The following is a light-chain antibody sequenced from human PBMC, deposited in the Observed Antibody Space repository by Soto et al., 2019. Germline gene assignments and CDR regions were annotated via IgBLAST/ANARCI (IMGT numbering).Light chain of an antibody. CDR2: GAS. V-gene: IGKV3-20*01. CDR1: QSVRSSY. J-gene: IGKJ3*01. CDR3: QQYGSSFT. Sequence: EIVLTQSPGTLSLSPGERATLSCRASQSVRSSYLAWYQQKPGQAPRLLIYGASSRATGIPDRFSGSGSGTDFPLTISRLEPEDFAVYYCQQYGSSFTFGPGTKVDIK.